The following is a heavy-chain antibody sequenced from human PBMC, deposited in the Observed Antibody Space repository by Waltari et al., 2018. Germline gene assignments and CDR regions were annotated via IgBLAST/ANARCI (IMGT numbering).Heavy chain of an antibody. D-gene: IGHD3-22*01. CDR1: GLIFSNYW. CDR2: IDRDGSTK. CDR3: KSDDSNGPLDY. V-gene: IGHV3-74*01. J-gene: IGHJ4*02. Sequence: EVQLVESGGGLVQPGGSLRLSCAASGLIFSNYWMHWVRQAPGKGLVGVAEIDRDGSTKRYADAVKGRFTISMDNAKNTLYLQMNSLRAEDTAVYYCKSDDSNGPLDYWGQGTLVSVSS.